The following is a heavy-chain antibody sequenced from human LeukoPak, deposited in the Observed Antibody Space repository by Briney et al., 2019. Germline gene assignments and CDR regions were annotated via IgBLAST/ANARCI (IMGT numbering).Heavy chain of an antibody. CDR3: ARPIDRGYSYGYPFDY. Sequence: GGSLRLSCAASGFTFSSYSMNWVRQAPGKGLEWVSSISSSSSFIYYVDSVKGRFTISRDNAKNSLYLQMNSLRAEDTAVYYCARPIDRGYSYGYPFDYWGQGTLVTVSS. CDR2: ISSSSSFI. V-gene: IGHV3-21*01. D-gene: IGHD5-18*01. J-gene: IGHJ4*02. CDR1: GFTFSSYS.